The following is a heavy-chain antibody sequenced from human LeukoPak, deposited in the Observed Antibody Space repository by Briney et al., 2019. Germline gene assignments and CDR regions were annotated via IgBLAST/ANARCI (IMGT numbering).Heavy chain of an antibody. CDR3: ATPGEYYDSSGYYYN. J-gene: IGHJ4*02. CDR2: INHSGST. D-gene: IGHD3-22*01. Sequence: SETLSLTCAVYGGSFSGYYWSWIRQPPGKGLEWIGEINHSGSTYYNPSLKSRVTISVDSSKNQFSLKLTSVTAADTAVYYCATPGEYYDSSGYYYNWGQGTLVTVSS. CDR1: GGSFSGYY. V-gene: IGHV4-34*01.